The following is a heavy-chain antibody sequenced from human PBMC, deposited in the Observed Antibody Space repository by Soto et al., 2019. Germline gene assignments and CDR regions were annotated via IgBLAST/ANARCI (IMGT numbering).Heavy chain of an antibody. J-gene: IGHJ4*02. CDR3: ARTLITFGGVPSPAFDY. V-gene: IGHV3-11*06. D-gene: IGHD3-16*01. Sequence: GGSLRLSCAASGFTFSDYYMSWIRQAPGKGLEWVSYISSSSSYTNYADSVKGRFTISRDNAKNSLYLQMNSLRAEDTAVYYCARTLITFGGVPSPAFDYWGQGTLVTVSS. CDR1: GFTFSDYY. CDR2: ISSSSSYT.